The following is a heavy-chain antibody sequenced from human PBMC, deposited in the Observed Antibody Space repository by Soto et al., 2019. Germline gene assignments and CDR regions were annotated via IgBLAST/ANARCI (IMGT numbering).Heavy chain of an antibody. CDR2: ISGSGGST. CDR1: GFPFSSYA. V-gene: IGHV3-23*01. Sequence: EVQLLESGGGLVQPGGSLRLSCAASGFPFSSYAMSRVRQAPGKGLEWVSGISGSGGSTSVADSVKGRFTISRDNSKNTLYLQLNSLRAEDTAVYYCTKDRYCSSTSCYAGYYWGQGTLVTVSS. D-gene: IGHD2-2*01. J-gene: IGHJ4*02. CDR3: TKDRYCSSTSCYAGYY.